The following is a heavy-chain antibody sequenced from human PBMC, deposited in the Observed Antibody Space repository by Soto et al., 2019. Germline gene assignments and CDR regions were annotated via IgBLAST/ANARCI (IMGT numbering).Heavy chain of an antibody. CDR1: GFTFSRDG. D-gene: IGHD4-17*01. CDR2: ITDNGGST. J-gene: IGHJ4*02. Sequence: LRLSCAASGFTFSRDGMSWVRQAPGKGLEWVSLITDNGGSTYYADSVKGWFTISRDNTKNTLFLQMDSLRAEDTAVYYCAKERATTTAFDYWGQGALVTVSS. CDR3: AKERATTTAFDY. V-gene: IGHV3-23*01.